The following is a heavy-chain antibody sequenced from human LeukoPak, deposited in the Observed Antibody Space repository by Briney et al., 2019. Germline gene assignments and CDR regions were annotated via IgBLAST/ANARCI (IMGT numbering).Heavy chain of an antibody. CDR1: GYTLTSYD. CDR3: ARGLAVTNYYYYYYGMDV. J-gene: IGHJ6*02. V-gene: IGHV1-8*01. Sequence: ASVKVSCKASGYTLTSYDINWVRQATGQGLEWMGWMNPNSGNTGYAQKFQGRVTMTRNTSISTAYMELSSLRSEDTAVYYCARGLAVTNYYYYYYGMDVWGQGTTVTVSS. D-gene: IGHD4-17*01. CDR2: MNPNSGNT.